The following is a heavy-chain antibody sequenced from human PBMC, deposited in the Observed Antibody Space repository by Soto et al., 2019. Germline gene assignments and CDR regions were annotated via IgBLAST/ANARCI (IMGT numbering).Heavy chain of an antibody. Sequence: QVQLQESGPGLVKPSQTLSLTCTVSGGSISSGGYYWSWIRPHPGEGLEWIGYIYYSGSTHYNPSLNSRVTMSVDTSKNQFSLKLSSVTAADTAVYNWARYGEYSSSGGLSFDYWGQGTLVNVSS. CDR3: ARYGEYSSSGGLSFDY. CDR2: IYYSGST. V-gene: IGHV4-31*03. D-gene: IGHD6-13*01. CDR1: GGSISSGGYY. J-gene: IGHJ4*02.